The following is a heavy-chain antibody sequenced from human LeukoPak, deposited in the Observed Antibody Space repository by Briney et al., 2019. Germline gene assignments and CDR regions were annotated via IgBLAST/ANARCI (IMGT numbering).Heavy chain of an antibody. CDR3: SSQPAVLDLDC. D-gene: IGHD6-19*01. J-gene: IGHJ4*02. CDR2: ISGDGGST. V-gene: IGHV3-43*02. Sequence: PGGSLRLSCAASGFTFDDYAMHWVRQAPGKGLEWVSLISGDGGSTYYADSVKGRFTISGDNSKNSLYLQMNSLRTEDTALYYCSSQPAVLDLDCWGQGTLVAVSS. CDR1: GFTFDDYA.